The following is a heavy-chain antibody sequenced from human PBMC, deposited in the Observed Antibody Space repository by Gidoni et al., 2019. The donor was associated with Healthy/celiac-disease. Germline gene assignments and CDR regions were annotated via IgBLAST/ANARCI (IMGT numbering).Heavy chain of an antibody. CDR3: AKGSSSCLVH. CDR2: SSGSGGST. CDR1: GFTFGSYA. D-gene: IGHD6-6*01. J-gene: IGHJ4*02. Sequence: EVQLLESGAGLVQPGGSLRPSCAASGFTFGSYALSWVRQAPGKGLEWVSASSGSGGSTKYADSVKGRFTNSRDNSKNTLYLQMNSLRAEDTAVYYCAKGSSSCLVHWGQGTLVTVSS. V-gene: IGHV3-23*01.